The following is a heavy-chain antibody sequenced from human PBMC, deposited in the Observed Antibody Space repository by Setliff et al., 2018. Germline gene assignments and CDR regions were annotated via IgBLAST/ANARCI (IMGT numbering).Heavy chain of an antibody. J-gene: IGHJ4*02. D-gene: IGHD6-19*01. Sequence: ASVKVSCKASGYTFTSYGISWVRQAPGQGLEWMGWISAYNGNTNYAQKLQGRVTMTKDTSTSTAYMELSSLRSEDTAVYYCARGSVEYSRGWYYFDYWAQGTLVTVSS. CDR1: GYTFTSYG. V-gene: IGHV1-18*01. CDR3: ARGSVEYSRGWYYFDY. CDR2: ISAYNGNT.